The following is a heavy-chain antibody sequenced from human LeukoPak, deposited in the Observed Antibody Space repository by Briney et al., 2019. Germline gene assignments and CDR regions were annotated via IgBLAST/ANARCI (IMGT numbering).Heavy chain of an antibody. CDR2: IYTSGST. D-gene: IGHD2-2*01. V-gene: IGHV4-4*09. CDR3: ARHRDIVVVPAAIHPLDY. J-gene: IGHJ4*02. CDR1: GGSISSYY. Sequence: SETLSLTCTVSGGSISSYYWSWIRQPPGKGLEWIGYIYTSGSTNYNPSLKSRVTISVDTSKKQFSLKLSSVTAADTAVYYCARHRDIVVVPAAIHPLDYWGQGTLVTVSS.